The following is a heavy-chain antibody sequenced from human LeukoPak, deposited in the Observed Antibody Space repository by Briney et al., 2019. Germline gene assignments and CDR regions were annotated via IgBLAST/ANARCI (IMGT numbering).Heavy chain of an antibody. V-gene: IGHV4-59*01. J-gene: IGHJ6*02. CDR1: GGSISSYY. CDR3: ARNPYYYDSSGYYYYYYGMDV. D-gene: IGHD3-22*01. CDR2: ICYSGST. Sequence: KPSETLSLTCTVSGGSISSYYWSWIRQPPGKGLEWIGYICYSGSTNYNPSLKSRVTISVDTSKNQFSLKLSSVTAADTAVYYCARNPYYYDSSGYYYYYYGMDVWGQGTTVTVSS.